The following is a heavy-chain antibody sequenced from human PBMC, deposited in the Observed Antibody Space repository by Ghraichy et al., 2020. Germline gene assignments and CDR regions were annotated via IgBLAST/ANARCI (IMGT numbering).Heavy chain of an antibody. CDR1: GYSFTAFY. Sequence: ASGKVSCKASGYSFTAFYIHWVRQAPGQGLEWMGIIDPSGGGTNYAQKFQGRVTMTRDTPTTTVYMELNSLTSDDTAVYYCARLKGGNSGWFDPWGQGTLVTVSS. CDR3: ARLKGGNSGWFDP. J-gene: IGHJ5*02. CDR2: IDPSGGGT. V-gene: IGHV1-46*01. D-gene: IGHD4-23*01.